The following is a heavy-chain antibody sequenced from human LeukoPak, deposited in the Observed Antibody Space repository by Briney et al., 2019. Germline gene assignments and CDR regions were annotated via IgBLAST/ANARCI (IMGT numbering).Heavy chain of an antibody. CDR3: AKDPTPPHYDSSGYPIYSFDY. CDR2: ISDDGSKK. CDR1: GFTFSYYV. V-gene: IGHV3-30*18. J-gene: IGHJ4*02. Sequence: GGSLRLSCGASGFTFSYYVMHWVRQAPGKGLEWVALISDDGSKKNYGDSVKGRFTISRDNSKNTLYLQMNSLRVEDTAVYYCAKDPTPPHYDSSGYPIYSFDYWGQGTLVTVSS. D-gene: IGHD3-22*01.